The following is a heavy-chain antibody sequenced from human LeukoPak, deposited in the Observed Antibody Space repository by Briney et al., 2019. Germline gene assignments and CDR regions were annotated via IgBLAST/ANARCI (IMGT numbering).Heavy chain of an antibody. D-gene: IGHD2-8*01. J-gene: IGHJ5*02. CDR3: ARVPTNSWYNWFDP. CDR2: IGTTDNT. CDR1: GFAFSIYD. Sequence: GGSLRLSCAASGFAFSIYDMHWVRQPTGKGLEWVSAIGTTDNTYYIDSVKGRFTISRENAKNSLNLQMNSLRAEDTAIYYCARVPTNSWYNWFDPWGQGTLVTVSS. V-gene: IGHV3-13*01.